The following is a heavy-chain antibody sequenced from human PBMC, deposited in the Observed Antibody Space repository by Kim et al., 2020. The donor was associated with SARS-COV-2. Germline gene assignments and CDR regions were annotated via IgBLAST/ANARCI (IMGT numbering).Heavy chain of an antibody. CDR3: TKESALFSDS. J-gene: IGHJ4*02. D-gene: IGHD3-3*01. V-gene: IGHV3-23*01. CDR1: GFTFSSYA. CDR2: ISGRGPNK. Sequence: GGSLRLSCTASGFTFSSYAMSWARRAPGWGRDWAPRISGRGPNKYYSDSRKGRLTISRDNSKNTLYLEMHSLKVEDTAFYYCTKESALFSDSWGQGTLVTVSA.